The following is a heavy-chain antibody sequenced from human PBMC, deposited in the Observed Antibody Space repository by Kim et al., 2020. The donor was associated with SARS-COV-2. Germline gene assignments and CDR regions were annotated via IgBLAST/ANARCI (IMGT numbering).Heavy chain of an antibody. V-gene: IGHV3-23*01. CDR2: ITGSGGGT. CDR3: AKGKATGKVDWFDP. D-gene: IGHD5-12*01. J-gene: IGHJ5*02. Sequence: GGSLRLSCAASGFTFSSYAMTWVRQAPGKGLEWASTITGSGGGTYFAVSVKGRFTISRDNSRNTLSLQMNSLRVEDTAIYYCAKGKATGKVDWFDPWGQG. CDR1: GFTFSSYA.